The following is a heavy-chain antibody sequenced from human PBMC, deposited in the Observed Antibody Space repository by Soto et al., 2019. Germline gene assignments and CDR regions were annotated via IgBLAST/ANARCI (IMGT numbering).Heavy chain of an antibody. D-gene: IGHD6-19*01. V-gene: IGHV3-21*01. CDR3: ARTLAVAGKGSLLGSYYYSYGMDV. CDR2: ISSSSSYI. J-gene: IGHJ6*02. CDR1: GGTFSIYS. Sequence: WESXRLSCASSGGTFSIYSINWFRQAPGKGLELVSSISSSSSYIYYADSVNGRFTISRDNAKNSLYLQMNSLRAEDTAVYYCARTLAVAGKGSLLGSYYYSYGMDVWGQGTTVTVSS.